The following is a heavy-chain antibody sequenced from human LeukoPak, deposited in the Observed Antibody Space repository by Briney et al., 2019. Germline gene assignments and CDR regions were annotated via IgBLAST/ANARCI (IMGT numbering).Heavy chain of an antibody. CDR3: ARAGVYYGSGQDV. CDR1: GGSFSDYY. CDR2: INHGGST. J-gene: IGHJ6*04. V-gene: IGHV4-34*01. Sequence: PSETLSLTCAVYGGSFSDYYWTWIRQPPGKGLEWIGEINHGGSTNYNPSLKSRVTISVDTSKNQFSLKLSSVTAADTAVYYCARAGVYYGSGQDVWGKGTTVTVSS. D-gene: IGHD3-10*01.